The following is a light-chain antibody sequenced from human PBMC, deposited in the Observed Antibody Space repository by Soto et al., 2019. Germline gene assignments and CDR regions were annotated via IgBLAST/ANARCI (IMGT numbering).Light chain of an antibody. J-gene: IGKJ1*01. Sequence: EIVLTQSPGTLSLSPGERATLSCRASQSVTYDYLAWFQQKVGQAPRLLIYDASDRATGIPDRFSGSGSGTDFTLTINRLEPEDFAVYYCHQYAHSPLTFGRGTRVDIK. CDR2: DAS. V-gene: IGKV3-20*01. CDR1: QSVTYDY. CDR3: HQYAHSPLT.